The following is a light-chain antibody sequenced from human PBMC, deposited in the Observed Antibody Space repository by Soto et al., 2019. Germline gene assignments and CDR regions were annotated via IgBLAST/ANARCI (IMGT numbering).Light chain of an antibody. V-gene: IGKV3-15*01. CDR1: QSVSNN. J-gene: IGKJ1*01. CDR2: GAS. CDR3: QQYNNWPPGT. Sequence: EIVMTQSPATLSVSPGERATLSCRASQSVSNNLAWYQQKAGQAPRLLIYGASTRATGIPARFSGSGSVTSFTLTISSLQSEDFAVYYWQQYNNWPPGTFGQGTKVEIK.